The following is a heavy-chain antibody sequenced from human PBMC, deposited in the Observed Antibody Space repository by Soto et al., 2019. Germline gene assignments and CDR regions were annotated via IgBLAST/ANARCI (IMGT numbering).Heavy chain of an antibody. D-gene: IGHD6-13*01. J-gene: IGHJ6*02. CDR3: ARSAQLVYHYYGMDV. CDR1: GYTFTSYD. V-gene: IGHV1-8*01. Sequence: XSVKVSCEASGYTFTSYDINWVRQATVQGLEWVGWMNPNSGNTGYAQKFQGRVTMTRNTSISTAYMELSSLRSEDTAVYYCARSAQLVYHYYGMDVWGQGTTVTVSS. CDR2: MNPNSGNT.